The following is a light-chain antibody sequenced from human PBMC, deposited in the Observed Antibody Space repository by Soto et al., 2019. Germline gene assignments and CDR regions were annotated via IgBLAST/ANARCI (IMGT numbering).Light chain of an antibody. CDR1: SSNIGGNT. V-gene: IGLV1-44*01. CDR2: SNS. J-gene: IGLJ2*01. CDR3: STWDDSLNGPL. Sequence: QSVLTQPPSASGTPGQRVTISCSGSSSNIGGNTVNWYQKVPGAAPKLIIFSNSQRPSGVPDRYSGSKSSTSASLAIGGLQSEDEADYYCSTWDDSLNGPLFGGGTKLTVL.